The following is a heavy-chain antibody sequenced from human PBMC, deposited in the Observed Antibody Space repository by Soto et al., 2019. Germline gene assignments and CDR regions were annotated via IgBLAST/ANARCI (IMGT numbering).Heavy chain of an antibody. CDR3: ARDFTKSSSWPYYFDY. D-gene: IGHD6-13*01. CDR1: GYTFTTYG. J-gene: IGHJ4*02. Sequence: GASVKVSCKASGYTFTTYGMSWVRQAPGQGLEWMGWISAYSGSTKFAQKLRGRVTMTTDTSTTTAYMELRSLTSDDTAVYYCARDFTKSSSWPYYFDYWGQGTLVTVSS. CDR2: ISAYSGST. V-gene: IGHV1-18*01.